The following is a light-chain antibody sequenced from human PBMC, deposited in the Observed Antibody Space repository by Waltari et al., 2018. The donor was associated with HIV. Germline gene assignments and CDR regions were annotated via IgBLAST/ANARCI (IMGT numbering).Light chain of an antibody. J-gene: IGKJ5*01. V-gene: IGKV3-11*01. Sequence: EIVLTQSPATLSLSPGERATLSCRASQSVNTYLAWYQQKPGQAPRLLIYDASNRATGIPARFSGSGSGTDFTLTISSLEPEDFAVYYCPQRSNWPPEITFGQGTRLEIK. CDR2: DAS. CDR3: PQRSNWPPEIT. CDR1: QSVNTY.